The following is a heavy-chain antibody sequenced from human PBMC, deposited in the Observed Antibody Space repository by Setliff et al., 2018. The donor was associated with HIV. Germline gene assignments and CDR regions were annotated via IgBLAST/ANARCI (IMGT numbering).Heavy chain of an antibody. CDR1: GYTFTNYY. D-gene: IGHD1-1*01. V-gene: IGHV1-46*01. CDR2: INPSGGST. J-gene: IGHJ6*03. CDR3: AQNPQPTGTPDYYYYYYMDV. Sequence: ASVKVSCKASGYTFTNYYIHWVRQAPGQGLEWMGIINPSGGSTTYAQKFQGRVTMTRDTTTSTVYMALSSLRSEDTAVYYCAQNPQPTGTPDYYYYYYMDVWGKGTTVTVSS.